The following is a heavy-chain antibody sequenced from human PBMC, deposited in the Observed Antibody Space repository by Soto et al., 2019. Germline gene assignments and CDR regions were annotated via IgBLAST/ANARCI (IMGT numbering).Heavy chain of an antibody. CDR2: IKQDGSEK. J-gene: IGHJ3*02. D-gene: IGHD3-22*01. Sequence: PGGSLRLSCAASGFTFSSYWMSWVREAPGKGLEWVANIKQDGSEKYYVDYVKGRFTISRDNAKNSLYLQMNSLSAEDTAVYYCAREGLYYYDSSGYSDDAFDIWGQGTMVTVSS. CDR1: GFTFSSYW. V-gene: IGHV3-7*01. CDR3: AREGLYYYDSSGYSDDAFDI.